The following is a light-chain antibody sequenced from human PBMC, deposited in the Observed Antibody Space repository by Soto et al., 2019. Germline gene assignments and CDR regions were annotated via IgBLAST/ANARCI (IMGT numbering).Light chain of an antibody. Sequence: QSVLTQPASVSGSPGQSITISCTGTSSDVGSYNLVSWYQQHPGKAPKLIISEVSKRPSGVSNRFSGSKSGNTASLTICGLQDDDEAYYYYSSFAGRSTLLFGTGTKVTVL. CDR3: SSFAGRSTLL. CDR1: SSDVGSYNL. CDR2: EVS. V-gene: IGLV2-23*02. J-gene: IGLJ1*01.